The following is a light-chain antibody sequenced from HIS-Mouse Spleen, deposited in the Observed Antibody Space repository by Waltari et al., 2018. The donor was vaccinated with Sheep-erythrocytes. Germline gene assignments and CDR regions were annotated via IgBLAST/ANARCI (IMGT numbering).Light chain of an antibody. V-gene: IGLV2-11*01. CDR3: CSYAGSYTYV. CDR2: DVS. CDR1: SSDVGGYNY. J-gene: IGLJ1*01. Sequence: QSALTQPRSVSGSPGQSVTIPCTGTSSDVGGYNYVSWYQQHPGKAPTLMIYDVSKRPSGVPDRFSGSKSGNTDSLTISGLQAEDEADYYCCSYAGSYTYVFGTGTKVTVL.